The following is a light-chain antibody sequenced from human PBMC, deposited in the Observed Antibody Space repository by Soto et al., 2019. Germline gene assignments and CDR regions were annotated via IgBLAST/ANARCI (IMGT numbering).Light chain of an antibody. CDR2: EVS. CDR1: SSDVGGYNY. J-gene: IGLJ1*01. V-gene: IGLV2-14*01. Sequence: QSVLTQPASVSGSPGQSITISCTGTSSDVGGYNYVSWFQQYPGKAPKLIISEVSNRPSGVSNRFSGSKSGTAASLTISGLQTEDEADYFCFSFTTDWTHVFXTGTKVTVL. CDR3: FSFTTDWTHV.